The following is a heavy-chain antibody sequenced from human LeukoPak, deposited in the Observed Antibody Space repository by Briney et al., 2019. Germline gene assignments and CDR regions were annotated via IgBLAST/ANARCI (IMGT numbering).Heavy chain of an antibody. V-gene: IGHV1-2*02. CDR1: GYTFTGYY. Sequence: ASVKVSCKASGYTFTGYYMHWVRQAPGQGLEWMGWINPNSGGTNYAQKFQGRVTMTRDTSISTAYMELSRPRSDDAAVYHCARDSSGWFLVYWGQGTLVTVSS. D-gene: IGHD6-19*01. J-gene: IGHJ4*02. CDR3: ARDSSGWFLVY. CDR2: INPNSGGT.